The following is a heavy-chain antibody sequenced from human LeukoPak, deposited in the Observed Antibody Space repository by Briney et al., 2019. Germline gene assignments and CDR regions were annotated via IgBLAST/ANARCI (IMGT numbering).Heavy chain of an antibody. Sequence: PGGSLRLSCAAPGFTFSNYALSWVRQAPGKGLEWVSDISGSGGSTYYADSVKGRFTISRENSKNTMYLQMNSLRAEDTAVYYCAKRIQSAMAMGYWGQGTLVTVSS. V-gene: IGHV3-23*01. CDR1: GFTFSNYA. D-gene: IGHD5-18*01. J-gene: IGHJ4*02. CDR3: AKRIQSAMAMGY. CDR2: ISGSGGST.